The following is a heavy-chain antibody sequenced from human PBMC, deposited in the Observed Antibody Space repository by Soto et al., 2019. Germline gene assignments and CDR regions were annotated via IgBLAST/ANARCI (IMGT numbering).Heavy chain of an antibody. V-gene: IGHV1-8*01. CDR3: ARTAGHLDY. Sequence: QVQLVQSGAELKKPGASVKVSCKTSGYTFTNYDINWVRQATGQGLEWMGWTNPKSGYTGSAQKFQGRVTMTRDSSISTAYMELHSLTSEDTDVYYCARTAGHLDYWGQGTLITVSS. CDR2: TNPKSGYT. J-gene: IGHJ4*02. CDR1: GYTFTNYD.